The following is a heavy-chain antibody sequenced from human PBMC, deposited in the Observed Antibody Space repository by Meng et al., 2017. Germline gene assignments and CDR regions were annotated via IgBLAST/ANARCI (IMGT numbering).Heavy chain of an antibody. CDR1: GSSFTGYY. V-gene: IGHV1-2*02. Sequence: LGASGAEGKKPGATLKATCKATGSSFTGYYLNWRRQAPGQGLEWMGWINPNSGGTNYAQKFQGRVTMTRDTSISTAYMELSRLRSDDTAVYYCARGGYSSGVRVRHWFDPWGQGTLVTVSS. CDR2: INPNSGGT. D-gene: IGHD6-25*01. CDR3: ARGGYSSGVRVRHWFDP. J-gene: IGHJ5*02.